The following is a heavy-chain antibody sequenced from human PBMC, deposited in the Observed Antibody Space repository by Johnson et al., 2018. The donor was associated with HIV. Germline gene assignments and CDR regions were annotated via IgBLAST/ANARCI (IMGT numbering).Heavy chain of an antibody. CDR1: GFTFSNYG. V-gene: IGHV3-30*02. CDR3: AKVAYSSSYLDAFDI. Sequence: QVQLVESGGGVVQPGGSLRLSCAASGFTFSNYGMHWVRQAPGKGLEWVAFIRYDGTNKYYTDSVKGRFTISRDNSKNTLYLQMNSLRAEDTAVYYCAKVAYSSSYLDAFDIWGQGTMVTVSS. CDR2: IRYDGTNK. D-gene: IGHD6-6*01. J-gene: IGHJ3*02.